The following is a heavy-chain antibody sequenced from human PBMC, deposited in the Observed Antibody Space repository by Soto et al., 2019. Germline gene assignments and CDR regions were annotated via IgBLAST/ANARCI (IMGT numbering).Heavy chain of an antibody. J-gene: IGHJ6*02. CDR3: ARGGYGSGSCLTPTCCGMDV. CDR2: INPNSGGT. D-gene: IGHD3-10*01. Sequence: ASVKVSCKASGYTFTGYYMHWVRQAPGQGLEWMGWINPNSGGTNYAQKFQGWVTMTRDTSISTAYMELSRLRSDDTAVYCCARGGYGSGSCLTPTCCGMDVWGQGTPVTVSS. V-gene: IGHV1-2*04. CDR1: GYTFTGYY.